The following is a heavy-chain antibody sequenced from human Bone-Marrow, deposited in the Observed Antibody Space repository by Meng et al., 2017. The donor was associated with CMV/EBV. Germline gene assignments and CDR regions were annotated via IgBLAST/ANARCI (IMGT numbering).Heavy chain of an antibody. CDR1: GGTFSSYA. Sequence: KISCKGSGGTFSSYAISWVRQAPGQGLEWMGGIIPIFGTANYAQKFQGRVTITTDESTSTAYMELSSLRSEDTAVYYCARASPYYDFWSGYYFDYWGQGPLVTVYS. CDR3: ARASPYYDFWSGYYFDY. V-gene: IGHV1-69*05. D-gene: IGHD3-3*01. J-gene: IGHJ4*02. CDR2: IIPIFGTA.